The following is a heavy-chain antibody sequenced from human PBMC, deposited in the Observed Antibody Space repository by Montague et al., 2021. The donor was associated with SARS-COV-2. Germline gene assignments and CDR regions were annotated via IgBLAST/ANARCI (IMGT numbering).Heavy chain of an antibody. Sequence: SETLSLTCSVSGGSLASYYWTWVWQPPGKGLEWIAHIHNSGSTNYNPSLTSRVPMSLDTSNQLLYLEVRSVTAADAAICYCASEPVYGFGPFMDVWGQGTTVTVSS. D-gene: IGHD5/OR15-5a*01. CDR3: ASEPVYGFGPFMDV. J-gene: IGHJ6*02. V-gene: IGHV4-59*13. CDR2: IHNSGST. CDR1: GGSLASYY.